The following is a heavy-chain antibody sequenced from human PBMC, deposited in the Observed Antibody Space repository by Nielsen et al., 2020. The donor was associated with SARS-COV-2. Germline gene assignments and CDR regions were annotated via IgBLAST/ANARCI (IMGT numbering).Heavy chain of an antibody. CDR2: INAGNGNT. D-gene: IGHD3-10*01. CDR3: AGGSLGSGRGGPYYYYGMDV. J-gene: IGHJ6*02. Sequence: ASVKVSCKASGYTFTSYAMHWVRQAPGQRLEWMGWINAGNGNTKYSQKFQGRVTITRDTSASTAYMELSSLRSEDTAVYYCAGGSLGSGRGGPYYYYGMDVWGQGTVVTVSS. V-gene: IGHV1-3*01. CDR1: GYTFTSYA.